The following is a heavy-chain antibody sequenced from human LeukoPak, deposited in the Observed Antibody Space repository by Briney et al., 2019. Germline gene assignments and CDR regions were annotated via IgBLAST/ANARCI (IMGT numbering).Heavy chain of an antibody. CDR3: ARGVGTTVTPYYYGMDV. V-gene: IGHV4-34*01. CDR2: INHSGST. Sequence: PSETLSLTCAVYGGSFSGYYWSWIRQPPGKGLEWIGEINHSGSTNYNPSLKSRVTISVDTSKNQFSLKLSSVTAADTAVYYCARGVGTTVTPYYYGMDVWGQGTTVTVSS. D-gene: IGHD4-17*01. CDR1: GGSFSGYY. J-gene: IGHJ6*02.